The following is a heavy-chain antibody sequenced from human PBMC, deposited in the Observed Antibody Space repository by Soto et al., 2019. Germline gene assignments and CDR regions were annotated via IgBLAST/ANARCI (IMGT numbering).Heavy chain of an antibody. D-gene: IGHD2-15*01. J-gene: IGHJ4*02. V-gene: IGHV3-7*05. CDR1: EFIFSDYW. CDR2: INQDGGDK. Sequence: GGALRLSCAASEFIFSDYWMNWVLQAPGKGLEWVASINQDGGDKKYVDSVKGRFTISRDNAKNSLYLQMASLRAEDTAVYDCASDGVAPALYFDFWGQGALVTVSS. CDR3: ASDGVAPALYFDF.